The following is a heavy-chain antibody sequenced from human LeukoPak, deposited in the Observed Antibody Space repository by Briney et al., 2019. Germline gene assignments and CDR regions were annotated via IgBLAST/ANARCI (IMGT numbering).Heavy chain of an antibody. Sequence: SETLSLTCAVYGGSFSGYYWSWIRQPPGKGLEWIGEINHSGSTNYNPSLKSRVTISVDTSKNQFSLKLSSVTAADTAVYYCARAYYDFWSGYSCYFDYWGQGTLVTVSS. CDR3: ARAYYDFWSGYSCYFDY. J-gene: IGHJ4*02. V-gene: IGHV4-34*01. CDR1: GGSFSGYY. CDR2: INHSGST. D-gene: IGHD3-3*01.